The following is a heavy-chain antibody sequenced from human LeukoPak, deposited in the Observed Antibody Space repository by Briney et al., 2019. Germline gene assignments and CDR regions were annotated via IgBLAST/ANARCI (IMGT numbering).Heavy chain of an antibody. V-gene: IGHV3-23*01. CDR1: GFTFSSYA. J-gene: IGHJ4*02. CDR3: AKSVGVVITAHYYFDY. D-gene: IGHD3-3*01. CDR2: ISGSGGST. Sequence: PGGSLRLSCAASGFTFSSYAMSWVRQAPGKGLEWVSAISGSGGSTYYADSVKGRSTISRDNSKNTLYLQMNSLRAEDTAVYYCAKSVGVVITAHYYFDYWGQGTLVTVSS.